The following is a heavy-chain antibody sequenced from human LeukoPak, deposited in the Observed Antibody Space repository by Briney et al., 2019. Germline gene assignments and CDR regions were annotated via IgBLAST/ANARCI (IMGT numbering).Heavy chain of an antibody. CDR3: ARVGRAFTARSSFFDY. V-gene: IGHV1-58*01. Sequence: GTSVKVSCKASGFTFTSSAVQWVRQARGQRLEWIGWIVVGSGNTNYAQKFQERVTITRDMSTSTVYMELIRLRSADTAVYYCARVGRAFTARSSFFDYWGQGTLVTVSS. CDR2: IVVGSGNT. D-gene: IGHD6-6*01. CDR1: GFTFTSSA. J-gene: IGHJ4*02.